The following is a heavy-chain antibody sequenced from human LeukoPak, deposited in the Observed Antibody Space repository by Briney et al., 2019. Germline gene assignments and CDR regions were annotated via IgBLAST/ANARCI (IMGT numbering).Heavy chain of an antibody. CDR1: GFTFSSYA. D-gene: IGHD3-3*01. CDR3: ARDPRSGHFDY. V-gene: IGHV3-30*04. Sequence: GGSLRLSCAASGFTFSSYAMHWVRQAPGKGLEWVAVISYDGSNKYYADSVKGRFTISRDNAKNSLYLQMNSLRTEDTAVYYCARDPRSGHFDYWGQGTLVTVSS. J-gene: IGHJ4*02. CDR2: ISYDGSNK.